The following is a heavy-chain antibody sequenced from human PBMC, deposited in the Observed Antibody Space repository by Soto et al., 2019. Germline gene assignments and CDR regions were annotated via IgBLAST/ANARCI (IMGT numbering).Heavy chain of an antibody. V-gene: IGHV1-2*04. CDR3: AREDPYSSSTNFDY. Sequence: GASVKVSCKASGYTFTGYYMHWVRQAPGQGLEWMGWINPNSGGTNYAQKFQGWVTMTRDTSISTVYMELSRLRSDDTAVYYCAREDPYSSSTNFDYWGQGTLVTVSS. CDR1: GYTFTGYY. CDR2: INPNSGGT. D-gene: IGHD6-6*01. J-gene: IGHJ4*02.